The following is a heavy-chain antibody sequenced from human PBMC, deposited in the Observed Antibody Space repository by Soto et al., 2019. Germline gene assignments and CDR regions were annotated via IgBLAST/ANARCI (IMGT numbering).Heavy chain of an antibody. CDR1: GFSVNANY. CDR2: IYNSGST. J-gene: IGHJ3*01. Sequence: EVQLEESGGDLVQPGGSLRLSCAASGFSVNANYMTWVRQAPGKGLEWVSIIYNSGSTFYADSVKGRFTISRFTSKNTLFLQMNNLRPEDTAVYYCARGGYSSGWYHGAFDVWGQGTMVTVSS. V-gene: IGHV3-53*04. CDR3: ARGGYSSGWYHGAFDV. D-gene: IGHD6-19*01.